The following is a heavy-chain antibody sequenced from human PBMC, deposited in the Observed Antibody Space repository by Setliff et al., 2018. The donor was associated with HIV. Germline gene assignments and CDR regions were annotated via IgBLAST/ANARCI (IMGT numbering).Heavy chain of an antibody. CDR2: ISCSGGST. CDR1: GFTFSSYA. J-gene: IGHJ6*03. Sequence: PGGSLRLSCAASGFTFSSYAMSWVRQAPGKGLEWVSAISCSGGSTYYADSVKGRFTISRDNSKNTLYLQMNSLRAEDTAVYYCAKAVDIVATAYYYMDVWGKGTTVTVS. V-gene: IGHV3-23*01. D-gene: IGHD5-12*01. CDR3: AKAVDIVATAYYYMDV.